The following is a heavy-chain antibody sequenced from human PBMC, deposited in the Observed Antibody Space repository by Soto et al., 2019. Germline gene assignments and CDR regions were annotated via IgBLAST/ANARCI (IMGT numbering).Heavy chain of an antibody. J-gene: IGHJ6*02. Sequence: VKVSCKASGYTFTSYAMHWVRQAPGQGLEWMGWINPNSGGTNYAQKFQGWVTMTRDTSISTAYMELSRLRSDDTAVYYCARTYYDILTGYVSGMDVWGQGTTVTVSS. CDR2: INPNSGGT. CDR3: ARTYYDILTGYVSGMDV. D-gene: IGHD3-9*01. V-gene: IGHV1-2*04. CDR1: GYTFTSYA.